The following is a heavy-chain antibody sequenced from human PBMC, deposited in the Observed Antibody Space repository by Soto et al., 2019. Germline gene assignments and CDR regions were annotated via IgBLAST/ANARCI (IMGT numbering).Heavy chain of an antibody. V-gene: IGHV3-23*01. Sequence: EVQLLESGGGLVQPGGSLRLSCVASGFTFSSYAMNWVRQASGTRLEWVSAIRGSGDGTYYADSVKGRFTISRDNSKSTLYLQMNSLRVEDTAVYYCAKVIGRYSSSWYYDGFDIWGQGAMVSVSS. CDR2: IRGSGDGT. CDR3: AKVIGRYSSSWYYDGFDI. D-gene: IGHD6-13*01. J-gene: IGHJ3*02. CDR1: GFTFSSYA.